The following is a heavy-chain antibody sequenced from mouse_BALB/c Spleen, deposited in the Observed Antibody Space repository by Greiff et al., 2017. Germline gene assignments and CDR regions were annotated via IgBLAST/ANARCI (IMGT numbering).Heavy chain of an antibody. CDR2: INPGSGGT. CDR3: ARGLTCGGGY. D-gene: IGHD1-1*02. Sequence: VQLQQPGAELVRPGTSVKVSCKASGYAFTNYLIEWVKQRPGQGLEWIGVINPGSGGTNYNEKFKGKATLTADKSSSTAYMQLSSLTSDDSAVYFCARGLTCGGGYWGQGTTLTVSS. V-gene: IGHV1-54*01. CDR1: GYAFTNYL. J-gene: IGHJ2*01.